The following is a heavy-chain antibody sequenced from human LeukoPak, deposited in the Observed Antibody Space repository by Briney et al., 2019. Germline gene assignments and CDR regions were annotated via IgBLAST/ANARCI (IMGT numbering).Heavy chain of an antibody. Sequence: PGGSLRLSCAASGFTFSSYWMSWVRQAPGKGLEWVAVISYDGSNKYYADSVKGRFTISRDNSKNTLYLQMNSLRAEDTAVYYCAKEGYCTNGVCSPFDYWGQGTLVTVSS. CDR3: AKEGYCTNGVCSPFDY. CDR2: ISYDGSNK. CDR1: GFTFSSYW. D-gene: IGHD2-8*01. J-gene: IGHJ4*02. V-gene: IGHV3-30*18.